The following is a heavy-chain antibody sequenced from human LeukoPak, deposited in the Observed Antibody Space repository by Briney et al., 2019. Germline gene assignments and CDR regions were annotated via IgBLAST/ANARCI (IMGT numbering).Heavy chain of an antibody. V-gene: IGHV3-66*01. D-gene: IGHD5-18*01. J-gene: IGHJ4*02. CDR3: ARSVDTAMAFDY. CDR1: GXTVSSNY. Sequence: GGSLRLSCAASGXTVSSNYMSWVRQAPGKGLEWVSVIYSGGSTYYADSVKGRFTISRDNSKNTLYLQMNSLRAEDTAVYYCARSVDTAMAFDYWGQGTLVTVSS. CDR2: IYSGGST.